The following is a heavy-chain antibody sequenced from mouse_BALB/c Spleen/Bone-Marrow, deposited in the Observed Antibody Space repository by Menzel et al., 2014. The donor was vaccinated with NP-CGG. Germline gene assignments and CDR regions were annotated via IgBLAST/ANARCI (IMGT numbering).Heavy chain of an antibody. CDR1: GFDFSRYW. Sequence: EVQLQQSGGGLVQPGGSLNLACVASGFDFSRYWMSWARQAPGKGQEWIGEINPGSNTINYSPSLKDKFIISRDNAKNTLYLQMGKVRSEDTALYYCARLGNYGYHDNWGQGTTLTVSS. CDR2: INPGSNTI. D-gene: IGHD1-2*01. CDR3: ARLGNYGYHDN. V-gene: IGHV4-2*02. J-gene: IGHJ2*01.